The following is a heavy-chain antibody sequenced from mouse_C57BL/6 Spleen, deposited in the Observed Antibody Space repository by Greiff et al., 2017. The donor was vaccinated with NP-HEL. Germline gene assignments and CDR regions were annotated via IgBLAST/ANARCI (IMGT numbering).Heavy chain of an antibody. CDR1: GYTFTEYT. J-gene: IGHJ1*03. V-gene: IGHV1-62-2*01. D-gene: IGHD2-4*01. Sequence: VQLQQSGAELVKPGASVKLSCKASGYTFTEYTIHWVKQRSGQGLEWIGWFYPGSGSIKYNEKFKDKATLTADKSSSTVYMELSRLTSEDSAVYFCARHEDRSYDYDERDWYFDVWGTGTTVTASS. CDR3: ARHEDRSYDYDERDWYFDV. CDR2: FYPGSGSI.